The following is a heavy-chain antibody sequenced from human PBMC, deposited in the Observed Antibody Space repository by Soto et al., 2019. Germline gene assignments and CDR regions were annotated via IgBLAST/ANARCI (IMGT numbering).Heavy chain of an antibody. V-gene: IGHV4-34*01. Sequence: SETLSLTCAVYGGSFSGYSWSWVRQPPGKVLEWIGEINHSGSTNYNPSLKSRVTISVDTSKNQFSLKLSSVTAADTAVYYCARETDYGGPFRDYYYVMDVWGQGTTVNVSS. CDR1: GGSFSGYS. D-gene: IGHD4-17*01. CDR2: INHSGST. J-gene: IGHJ6*02. CDR3: ARETDYGGPFRDYYYVMDV.